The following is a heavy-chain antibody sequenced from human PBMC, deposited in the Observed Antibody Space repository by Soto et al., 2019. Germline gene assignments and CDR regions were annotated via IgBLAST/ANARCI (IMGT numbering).Heavy chain of an antibody. CDR2: IYSSGRT. V-gene: IGHV4-61*01. CDR1: GGSVSSGSYY. D-gene: IGHD5-12*01. J-gene: IGHJ4*02. CDR3: ARDGDGYNY. Sequence: QVQLQESGPGLVKPSETLSLTCTVSGGSVSSGSYYWSWIRQPPGKGLEWIGYIYSSGRTSYNPTLKSRGTISVDTSKNQFSLKLSSVTAADTAVYYCARDGDGYNYWGQGTLVTVSS.